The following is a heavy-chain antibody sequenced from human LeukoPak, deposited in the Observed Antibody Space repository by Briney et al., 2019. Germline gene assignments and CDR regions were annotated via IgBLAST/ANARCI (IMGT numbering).Heavy chain of an antibody. CDR3: ARDRYGGIYDAFDI. D-gene: IGHD4-23*01. J-gene: IGHJ3*02. CDR1: GFTFSTYS. CDR2: ISSSSVYI. Sequence: GGSLRLSCVVSGFTFSTYSMNWVRQAPGKGLEWVSSISSSSVYIHYADSVKGRFTISRDNAKKSLYLQMNSLRAEDTALYYCARDRYGGIYDAFDIWGQGTMVTVSS. V-gene: IGHV3-21*01.